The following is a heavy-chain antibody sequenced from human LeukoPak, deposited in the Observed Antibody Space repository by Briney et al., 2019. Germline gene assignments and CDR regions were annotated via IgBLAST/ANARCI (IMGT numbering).Heavy chain of an antibody. CDR3: VRELTTVTTGAFDI. CDR2: INPKSGGT. D-gene: IGHD4-11*01. CDR1: GYTFTGYY. V-gene: IGHV1-2*02. J-gene: IGHJ3*02. Sequence: ASAKVSCKASGYTFTGYYMHWARQAPGQGLECMGWINPKSGGTNYARQFQGRVTMTRDTSISTAYMELRGLRSDDTAVYYCVRELTTVTTGAFDIWGQGTMVTVSS.